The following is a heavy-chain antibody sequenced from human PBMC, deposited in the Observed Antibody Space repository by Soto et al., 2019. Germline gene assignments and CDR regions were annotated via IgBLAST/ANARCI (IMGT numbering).Heavy chain of an antibody. J-gene: IGHJ4*02. CDR1: GYTFTSYG. CDR2: ISAYNGNT. Sequence: ASVKVSCKASGYTFTSYGISWVRRAPGQGLEWMGWISAYNGNTNYAQKLQGRVTMTTDTSTSTAYMELRSLRSDDTAVYYCARVIAAANVVDYWGQGTLVTVSS. D-gene: IGHD6-13*01. V-gene: IGHV1-18*01. CDR3: ARVIAAANVVDY.